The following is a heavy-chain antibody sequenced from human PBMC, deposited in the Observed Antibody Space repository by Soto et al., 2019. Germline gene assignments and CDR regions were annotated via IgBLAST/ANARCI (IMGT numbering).Heavy chain of an antibody. CDR2: ISWDGGST. Sequence: GGSLRLSCAASGFTFDDYTMHWVRQAPGKGLEWVSLISWDGGSTYYADSVKGRFTISRDNSKNSLYLQMNSLRTEDTALYYCAKDDNWNDDGYYYYGMDVWGQGTTVTVSS. J-gene: IGHJ6*02. V-gene: IGHV3-43*01. CDR3: AKDDNWNDDGYYYYGMDV. D-gene: IGHD1-1*01. CDR1: GFTFDDYT.